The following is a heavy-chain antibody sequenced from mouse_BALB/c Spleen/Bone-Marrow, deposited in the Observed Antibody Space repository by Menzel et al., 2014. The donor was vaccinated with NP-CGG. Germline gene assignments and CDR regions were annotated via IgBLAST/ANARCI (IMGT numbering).Heavy chain of an antibody. CDR2: INPYNGST. CDR3: ARDRYDAMDY. CDR1: GYSFTGYT. D-gene: IGHD2-14*01. V-gene: IGHV1-18*01. J-gene: IGHJ4*01. Sequence: VHVKQSGPELVKPGASMKISCKASGYSFTGYTMNWVKQSHGKNPEWIGLINPYNGSTSYNQKFKGKATLTVDKSSSTAYMELLSLTSEDSAVYYCARDRYDAMDYWGQGTSVTVSS.